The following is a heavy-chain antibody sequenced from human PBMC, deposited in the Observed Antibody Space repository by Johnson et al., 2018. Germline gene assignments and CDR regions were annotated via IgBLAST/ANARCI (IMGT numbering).Heavy chain of an antibody. V-gene: IGHV4-59*01. D-gene: IGHD4-17*01. Sequence: QVQLRESGPGLVKPSETLSLTCTVSGGSISSYYWSWIRQPPGTGLEWVGYIYSTGSTNYNPPIQSRVTVSVDASKNQFSLTLSPVTAADTPVYYFARVLKSGHYAFDIWGRGTMVTVSS. CDR1: GGSISSYY. CDR3: ARVLKSGHYAFDI. J-gene: IGHJ3*02. CDR2: IYSTGST.